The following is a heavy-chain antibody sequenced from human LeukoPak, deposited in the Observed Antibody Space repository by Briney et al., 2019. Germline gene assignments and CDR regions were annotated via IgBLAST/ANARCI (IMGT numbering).Heavy chain of an antibody. CDR1: GGSISSSSYY. CDR2: IYHSGST. Sequence: SETLPLTCTVSGGSISSSSYYWGWIRQPPGKGLEWIGSIYHSGSTYYNPSLKSRVTISVDTSKNQFSLKLSSVTAADTAVYYCARDLSSQLQPWGQGTLVTVSS. CDR3: ARDLSSQLQP. V-gene: IGHV4-39*07. D-gene: IGHD2-2*01. J-gene: IGHJ4*02.